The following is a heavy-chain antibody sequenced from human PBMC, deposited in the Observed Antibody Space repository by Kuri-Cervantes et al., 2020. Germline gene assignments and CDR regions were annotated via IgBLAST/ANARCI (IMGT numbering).Heavy chain of an antibody. CDR1: GGTFSSYA. D-gene: IGHD5-18*01. Sequence: SVKVSCKASGGTFSSYAISWVRQAPGQGLEWMGGIIPIFGTANYAQKFQGRVTITADKSTSTAYMELSSLRSDDTAVYYCARDLVGYSYGLNWGQGTLVTVSS. CDR2: IIPIFGTA. V-gene: IGHV1-69*06. CDR3: ARDLVGYSYGLN. J-gene: IGHJ4*02.